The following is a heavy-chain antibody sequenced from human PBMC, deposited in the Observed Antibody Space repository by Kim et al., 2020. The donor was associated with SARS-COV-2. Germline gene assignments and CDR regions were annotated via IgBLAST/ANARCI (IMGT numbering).Heavy chain of an antibody. J-gene: IGHJ3*02. Sequence: GGSLRLSCAASGFTFSSYGMHWVRQAPGKGLEWVAVIWYDGSNKYYADSVKGRFTISRDNSKNALYLQMNSLRAEDTAVYYCAREPPYYDSSGCAFDIWGQGTMVTVSS. V-gene: IGHV3-33*01. CDR3: AREPPYYDSSGCAFDI. CDR2: IWYDGSNK. D-gene: IGHD3-22*01. CDR1: GFTFSSYG.